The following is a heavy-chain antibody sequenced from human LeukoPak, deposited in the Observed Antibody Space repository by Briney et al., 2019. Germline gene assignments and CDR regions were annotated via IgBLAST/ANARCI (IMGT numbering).Heavy chain of an antibody. Sequence: PSETLSLTCTVSGGSISSYYWSWIRQPPGKGLEWIGYIYYSGSTNYNPSLKSRVTISVDTSKNQFSLKLSSVTAADTAVYYCARPRTAAGNWFDPWGQGTLVTVSS. J-gene: IGHJ5*02. V-gene: IGHV4-59*08. CDR3: ARPRTAAGNWFDP. CDR2: IYYSGST. D-gene: IGHD6-13*01. CDR1: GGSISSYY.